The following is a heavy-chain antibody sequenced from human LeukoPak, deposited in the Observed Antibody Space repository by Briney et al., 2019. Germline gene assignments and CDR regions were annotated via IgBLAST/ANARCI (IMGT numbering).Heavy chain of an antibody. J-gene: IGHJ6*02. CDR1: GGSISSDAYY. V-gene: IGHV4-31*03. CDR2: AHNSGST. D-gene: IGHD3-3*01. Sequence: SETLSLTCTVSGGSISSDAYYWSWIRQHPGKGLEWIGYAHNSGSTYYNPSLKSRISISVDTSKNQFSLKLSSVTAADTAVYYCARDRYDSYPMDVWGQGTTVTVSS. CDR3: ARDRYDSYPMDV.